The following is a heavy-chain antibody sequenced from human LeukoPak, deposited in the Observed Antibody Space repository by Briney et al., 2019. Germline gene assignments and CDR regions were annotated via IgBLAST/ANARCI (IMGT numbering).Heavy chain of an antibody. CDR3: ARDSTMVSIVPDDAFDI. D-gene: IGHD3-3*01. CDR1: GGSHSSYY. V-gene: IGHV4-59*01. J-gene: IGHJ3*02. Sequence: PSETLSLTCTVSGGSHSSYYWSWIRQPPGKGLEWIGYIYYSGSTNYNPSLKSRVTISVDTSKNQFSLKLSSVTAADTAVYYCARDSTMVSIVPDDAFDIWGQGTMVTVSS. CDR2: IYYSGST.